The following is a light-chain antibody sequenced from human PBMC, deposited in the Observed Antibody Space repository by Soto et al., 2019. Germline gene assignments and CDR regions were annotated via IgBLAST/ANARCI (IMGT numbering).Light chain of an antibody. CDR2: GAS. CDR1: QSVGSNY. CDR3: QQYGGSVQT. J-gene: IGKJ1*01. V-gene: IGKV3-20*01. Sequence: EIVLTQFPGTLSLSPGERATLSCRASQSVGSNYLAWYQQRPGQPPNLLIFGASHRAPDIPDRFSGSGSGTDFTLTNSRLEPEDFAVYYCQQYGGSVQTFGQGSKVDIK.